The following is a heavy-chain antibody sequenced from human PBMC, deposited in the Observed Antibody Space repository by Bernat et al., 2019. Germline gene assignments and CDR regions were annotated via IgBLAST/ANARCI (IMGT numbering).Heavy chain of an antibody. V-gene: IGHV1-69*12. Sequence: QVQVVQFGAEVKKPGSSVKVSCKASGGTFSRYAIHWVRQAPGQGLEWLGGIIPMFGTEKYARKFQDRVKVTADESTSKVYMEGRSLKSEDTAVYYCARGEGGYSYGQFYGMDVWGQGTTVTVSS. D-gene: IGHD5-12*01. CDR1: GGTFSRYA. CDR3: ARGEGGYSYGQFYGMDV. CDR2: IIPMFGTE. J-gene: IGHJ6*02.